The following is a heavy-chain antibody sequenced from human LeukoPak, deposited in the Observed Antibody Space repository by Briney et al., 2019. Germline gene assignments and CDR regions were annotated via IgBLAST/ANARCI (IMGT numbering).Heavy chain of an antibody. J-gene: IGHJ3*02. CDR1: GYTLTELP. CDR3: ATRTTGTTDALDI. Sequence: ASVKVSCKVFGYTLTELPIHWVRQAPGKRLEWVGGFDPEDGETTYAQKFQGRVTMTEDTSTDTAYMEVSGLRSEDTAVYYCATRTTGTTDALDIWGQGTMVTVSS. V-gene: IGHV1-24*01. CDR2: FDPEDGET. D-gene: IGHD1-1*01.